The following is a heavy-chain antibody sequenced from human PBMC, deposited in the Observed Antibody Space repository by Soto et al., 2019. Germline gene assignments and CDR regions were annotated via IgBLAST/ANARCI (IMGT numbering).Heavy chain of an antibody. V-gene: IGHV4-34*01. CDR3: ARGAVQGGAPDKYYFDS. CDR2: INHNGNT. D-gene: IGHD3-16*01. Sequence: QVQLQQWGAGLLKPSETLSLSCAVYGGSFSGHYWSWIRQPPGKGLERIGEINHNGNTNQNPSLKSRVSISVDTSKNLFSLRLGSVTAADTAVYYCARGAVQGGAPDKYYFDSWGQGTPVTVCS. CDR1: GGSFSGHY. J-gene: IGHJ4*02.